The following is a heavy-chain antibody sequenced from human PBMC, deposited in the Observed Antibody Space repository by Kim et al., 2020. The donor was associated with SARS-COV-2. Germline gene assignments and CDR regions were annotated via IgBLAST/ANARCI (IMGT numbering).Heavy chain of an antibody. CDR3: ARDPEHQYDFWSGYYTPYYYGMDV. CDR2: ISAYNGNT. Sequence: ASVKVSCKASGYTFTSYGISWVRQAPGQGLEWMGWISAYNGNTNYAQKLQGRVTMTTDTSTSTAYMELRSLRSDDTAVYYCARDPEHQYDFWSGYYTPYYYGMDVWGQGTTVTVSS. V-gene: IGHV1-18*01. D-gene: IGHD3-3*01. J-gene: IGHJ6*02. CDR1: GYTFTSYG.